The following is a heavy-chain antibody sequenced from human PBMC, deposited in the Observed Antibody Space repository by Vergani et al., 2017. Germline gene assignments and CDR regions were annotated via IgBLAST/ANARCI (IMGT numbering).Heavy chain of an antibody. CDR3: ARAGAYSSGWYV. CDR1: LGPFSPSP. CDR2: LIPIFCTA. D-gene: IGHD6-19*01. J-gene: IGHJ3*01. V-gene: IGHV1-69*01. Sequence: QVQLVQSRAEVKKPRSSLPLSSPPSLGPFSPSPIRWLRPPPAQVLSCFARLIPIFCTANYAQKFQGRVTITADESTSTAYMELSSLGSEDTAVYYCARAGAYSSGWYVWGQGTMVTVSS.